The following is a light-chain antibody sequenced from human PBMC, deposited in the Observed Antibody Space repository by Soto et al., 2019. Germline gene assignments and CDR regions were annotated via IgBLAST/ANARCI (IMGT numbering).Light chain of an antibody. CDR3: SSYTSSSTVV. CDR1: SSDVGGYNY. CDR2: EVS. Sequence: QSALTQPASVSGSPGQSITISCTGSSSDVGGYNYVSWYQQHPGKAPKLMIFEVSNRPSGVSNRFSGSKSGNRASLTIYGLQPEDEADYYCSSYTSSSTVVFGGGTKLTVL. V-gene: IGLV2-14*01. J-gene: IGLJ2*01.